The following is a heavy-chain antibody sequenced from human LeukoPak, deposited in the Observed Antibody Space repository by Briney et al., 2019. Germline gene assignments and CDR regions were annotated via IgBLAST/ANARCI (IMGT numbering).Heavy chain of an antibody. CDR1: GFTFSSYS. CDR2: ISSSSSAT. CDR3: ASWAGAAAGFSGPFDY. D-gene: IGHD6-13*01. Sequence: AGSLRLSCAASGFTFSSYSMNWVRQAPGKGLEWVSYISSSSSATYYADSVSGRFTMSRDIAKKSLYLEINSLRGEDTAVYFCASWAGAAAGFSGPFDYWGQGILVTVSS. J-gene: IGHJ4*02. V-gene: IGHV3-48*01.